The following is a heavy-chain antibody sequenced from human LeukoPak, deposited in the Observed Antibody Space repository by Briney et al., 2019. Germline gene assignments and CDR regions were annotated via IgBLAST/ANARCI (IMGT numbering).Heavy chain of an antibody. CDR3: AHRGKYLTWFDP. J-gene: IGHJ5*02. V-gene: IGHV2-5*02. Sequence: SGPTLVNPTQTLTLTCTFSGFSLTTSAVGVGWIRKPPGQPLEWLALIYSDNDKRYNPSLKSRLSITKDTSKNQVVLTVTNVNVEDTATYFCAHRGKYLTWFDPWGQGTLVIVSS. CDR2: IYSDNDK. D-gene: IGHD2-2*01. CDR1: GFSLTTSAVG.